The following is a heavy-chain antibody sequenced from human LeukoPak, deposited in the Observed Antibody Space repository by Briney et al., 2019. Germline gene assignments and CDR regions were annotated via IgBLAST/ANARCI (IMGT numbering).Heavy chain of an antibody. V-gene: IGHV3-30*18. CDR1: GFTFNRNG. D-gene: IGHD3-3*01. Sequence: PGGSLRLSCAASGFTFNRNGMHWVRQAPGKGLEWVALISYDGIDKYYADSVKGRFTISRDNSKNMLYLEMNSLTTEDTAVYYCAKGPNGGVHNYYYGMDVWGQGTTVTVSS. CDR2: ISYDGIDK. J-gene: IGHJ6*02. CDR3: AKGPNGGVHNYYYGMDV.